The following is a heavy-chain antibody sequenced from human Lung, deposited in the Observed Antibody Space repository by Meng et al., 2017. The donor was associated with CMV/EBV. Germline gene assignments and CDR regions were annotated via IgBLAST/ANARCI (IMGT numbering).Heavy chain of an antibody. CDR1: GYSFTNYG. Sequence: AQRVLSRGEVKEPGARVKVPCKAYGYSFTNYGITWVRHDPGQGLDWMGWINAYNGDTNYAQTLQGRVTMTTDTSTSKAYMELRSLRSDDTAVYYCARVEVGITSGDYWGQGTLVTVSS. D-gene: IGHD1-26*01. CDR3: ARVEVGITSGDY. V-gene: IGHV1-18*01. CDR2: INAYNGDT. J-gene: IGHJ4*02.